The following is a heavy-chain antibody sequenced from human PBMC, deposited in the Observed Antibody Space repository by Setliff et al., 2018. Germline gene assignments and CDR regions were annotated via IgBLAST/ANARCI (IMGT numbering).Heavy chain of an antibody. CDR1: GFTLKSYA. Sequence: PGGSLRLSCASSGFTLKSYAMIWVRQTPGKGLEWVSLIYSDNMTTSYADSVKGRFTISRDNSKNTLYLQMNNLRAEDTAIYYCARDLGNWFDPWGQGTLVTVSS. V-gene: IGHV3-23*03. CDR3: ARDLGNWFDP. D-gene: IGHD3-16*01. CDR2: IYSDNMTT. J-gene: IGHJ5*01.